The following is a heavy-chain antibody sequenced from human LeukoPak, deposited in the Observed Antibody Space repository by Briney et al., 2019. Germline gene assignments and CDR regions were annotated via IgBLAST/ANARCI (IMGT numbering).Heavy chain of an antibody. CDR2: INHSGST. D-gene: IGHD6-19*01. V-gene: IGHV4-34*01. J-gene: IGHJ5*02. CDR3: ARDLGYSSGWYRSDWFDP. Sequence: PSETLSLTCAVYGGSFSGYYWSWIRQPPGKGLEWIGEINHSGSTNYNPSLKSRVTISVDTSKNQFSLKLSSVTAADTAVYYCARDLGYSSGWYRSDWFDPWGQGTLVTVSS. CDR1: GGSFSGYY.